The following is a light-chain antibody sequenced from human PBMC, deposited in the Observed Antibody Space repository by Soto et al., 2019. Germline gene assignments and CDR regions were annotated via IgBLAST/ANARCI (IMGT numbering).Light chain of an antibody. CDR2: GAS. Sequence: EIVMTQSPGTLSVSPGEGATLFCRASQSVRTKLAWYQQRAGQAPRLLMYGASTRATGIPGRFSGSGSGTEGTLTISSLQSEDFAVYYGQQYNSWPPITFGQGTRLEMK. CDR1: QSVRTK. J-gene: IGKJ5*01. CDR3: QQYNSWPPIT. V-gene: IGKV3-15*01.